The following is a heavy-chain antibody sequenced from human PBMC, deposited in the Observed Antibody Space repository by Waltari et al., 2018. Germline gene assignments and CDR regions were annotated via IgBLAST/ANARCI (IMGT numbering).Heavy chain of an antibody. CDR2: IQHGGNRYEGGST. CDR1: GDSISGSYY. D-gene: IGHD3-10*01. V-gene: IGHV4-38-2*01. J-gene: IGHJ4*02. Sequence: QVQLQESSPGLLKPSETLSLTFAVSGDSISGSYYLGSIRQPPGWGLERIGSIQHGGNRYEGGSTHSRPSLKPRVTIASDTAKEHLFLRLTSVTGADTAVFYCARNSTMVRGVVPFYFWGPGTLVTVSP. CDR3: ARNSTMVRGVVPFYF.